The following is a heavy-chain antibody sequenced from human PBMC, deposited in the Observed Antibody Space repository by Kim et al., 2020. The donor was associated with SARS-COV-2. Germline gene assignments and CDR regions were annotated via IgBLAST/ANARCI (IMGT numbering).Heavy chain of an antibody. Sequence: SETLSLTCAVYGGSFSGYYWSWIRQPPGKGLEWIGEINHSGSTNYNPSLKSRVTISVDTSKNQFSLKLSSVTAADTAVYYCARLVVRQRGTFHYYYYGMDVWGQGTTVTVSS. CDR2: INHSGST. J-gene: IGHJ6*02. V-gene: IGHV4-34*01. CDR1: GGSFSGYY. CDR3: ARLVVRQRGTFHYYYYGMDV. D-gene: IGHD2-2*01.